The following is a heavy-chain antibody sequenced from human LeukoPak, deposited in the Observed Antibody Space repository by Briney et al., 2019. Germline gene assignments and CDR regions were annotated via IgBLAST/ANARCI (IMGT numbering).Heavy chain of an antibody. CDR3: ARPAPGQGNAFDI. D-gene: IGHD2-2*01. CDR2: IDPRDSYT. V-gene: IGHV5-10-1*01. CDR1: GYSFADFW. J-gene: IGHJ3*02. Sequence: GESLKISFKGSGYSFADFWISWVRQMPGKGLEWMGRIDPRDSYTNYSPSFRGHVTVSADTSISTAYLHWSSLKASDTAIYYCARPAPGQGNAFDIWGQGTMVTVSS.